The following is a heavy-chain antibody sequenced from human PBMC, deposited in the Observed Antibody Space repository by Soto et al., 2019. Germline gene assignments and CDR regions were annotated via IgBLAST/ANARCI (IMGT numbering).Heavy chain of an antibody. Sequence: QVQLVESGGGVVQPGRSLRLSCAASGFTFSSYAMHWVRQAPGKGLEWVAVISYDGSNKYYADSVKGRFTISRDNSKNTLYLQMNSLRAEDTAVYYCARDRIAAGEGGMDVWGQGTTVTVSS. D-gene: IGHD6-13*01. J-gene: IGHJ6*02. CDR2: ISYDGSNK. CDR1: GFTFSSYA. V-gene: IGHV3-30-3*01. CDR3: ARDRIAAGEGGMDV.